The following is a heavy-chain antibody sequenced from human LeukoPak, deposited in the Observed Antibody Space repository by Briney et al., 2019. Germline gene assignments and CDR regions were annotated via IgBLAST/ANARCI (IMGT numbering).Heavy chain of an antibody. J-gene: IGHJ6*02. Sequence: SETLSLTCTVSGASISTSTYYWGWIRQPPGKGLEWIGTIYYSGTTYYNPSLKGRVTISVDTSKNQFSLKLSSVTAADTAVYYCARGPLWRGMDVWGQGTTVTVSS. CDR1: GASISTSTYY. CDR3: ARGPLWRGMDV. CDR2: IYYSGTT. D-gene: IGHD2/OR15-2a*01. V-gene: IGHV4-39*01.